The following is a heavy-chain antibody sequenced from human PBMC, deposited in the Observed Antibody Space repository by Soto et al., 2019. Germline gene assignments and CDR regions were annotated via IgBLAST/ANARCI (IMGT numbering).Heavy chain of an antibody. J-gene: IGHJ5*02. D-gene: IGHD3-22*01. V-gene: IGHV4-38-2*02. CDR3: AREVRYYDSSAASGVDWFDP. Sequence: PSETLSLTSAVSGYSISSGYYWGWIRQPPGKGLEWIGSIYHSGSTYYNPSLKSRVTISVDTSKNQFSLKLSSVTAADTAVYYCAREVRYYDSSAASGVDWFDPWGQGTLVTVSS. CDR1: GYSISSGYY. CDR2: IYHSGST.